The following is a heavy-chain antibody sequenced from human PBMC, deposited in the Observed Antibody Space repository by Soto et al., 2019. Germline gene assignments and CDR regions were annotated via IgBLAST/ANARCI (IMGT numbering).Heavy chain of an antibody. CDR2: IYYSGST. CDR1: GGSISSGGYY. CDR3: ARDPAGSGSYWDY. V-gene: IGHV4-31*03. J-gene: IGHJ4*02. Sequence: QVQLQESGPGLVKPSQTLSLTCTVSGGSISSGGYYWSWIRQHPGKGLEWIGYIYYSGSTYYTPSLKSRVTISVDTSKNQCSLKLSSVTAADTAMYYCARDPAGSGSYWDYWGQGTLVTVSS. D-gene: IGHD3-10*01.